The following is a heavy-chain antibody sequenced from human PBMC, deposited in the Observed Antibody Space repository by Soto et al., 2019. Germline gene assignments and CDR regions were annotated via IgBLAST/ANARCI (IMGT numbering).Heavy chain of an antibody. CDR1: GGSFSGYY. Sequence: QVQLQQWGAGLLKPSETLSLTCAVYGGSFSGYYWSWIRQPPGKGLEWIGEINHSGSTNYNPSIKSRVTISVDTSKNQFSLKLSSVTAADTAVYYGASNGMTTVTTGPLPSTRFDPWGQGTLVTVSS. CDR3: ASNGMTTVTTGPLPSTRFDP. J-gene: IGHJ5*02. V-gene: IGHV4-34*01. D-gene: IGHD4-17*01. CDR2: INHSGST.